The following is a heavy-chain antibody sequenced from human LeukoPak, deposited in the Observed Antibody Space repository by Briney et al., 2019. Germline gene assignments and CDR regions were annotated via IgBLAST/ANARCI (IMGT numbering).Heavy chain of an antibody. Sequence: PGGSLRLSCAASGFTFDDFAMHWVRQAPGKGLEWVSGISWNSGSIGYADSVQGRFTISRDNAKNSLYLQMNSLKTEDTAVYYCTRVGGQYFDWLLGPDYWGQGTLVTVSS. J-gene: IGHJ4*02. D-gene: IGHD3-9*01. V-gene: IGHV3-9*01. CDR3: TRVGGQYFDWLLGPDY. CDR1: GFTFDDFA. CDR2: ISWNSGSI.